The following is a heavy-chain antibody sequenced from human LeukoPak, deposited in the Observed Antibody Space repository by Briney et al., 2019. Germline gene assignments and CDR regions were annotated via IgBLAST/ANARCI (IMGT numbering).Heavy chain of an antibody. Sequence: GASVKVSCKASGGTLNSYAISWVRQAPGQGLEWMGGIIPIFGTANYAQKFQGRVTITADESTSTAYMELSSLRSEDTAVFYCARVIQLPNEYFQHWGQGTLVTVSS. CDR3: ARVIQLPNEYFQH. D-gene: IGHD2-2*01. V-gene: IGHV1-69*13. J-gene: IGHJ1*01. CDR1: GGTLNSYA. CDR2: IIPIFGTA.